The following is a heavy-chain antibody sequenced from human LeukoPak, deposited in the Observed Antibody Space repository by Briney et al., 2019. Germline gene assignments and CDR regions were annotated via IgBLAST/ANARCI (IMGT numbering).Heavy chain of an antibody. CDR2: ISYDGSNK. Sequence: GGSLRLPCAASGFTFSSYAMHWVRQAPGKGLEWVAVISYDGSNKYYADSVKGRFTISRDNSKNTLYLQMNSLRAEDTAVYYCARDADPLDTAMVTWFDYWGQGTLVTVSS. V-gene: IGHV3-30-3*01. CDR1: GFTFSSYA. CDR3: ARDADPLDTAMVTWFDY. J-gene: IGHJ4*02. D-gene: IGHD5-18*01.